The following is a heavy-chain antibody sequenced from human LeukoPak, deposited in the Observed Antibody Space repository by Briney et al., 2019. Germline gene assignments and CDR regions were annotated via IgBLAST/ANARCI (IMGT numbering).Heavy chain of an antibody. CDR1: GFTFSRYW. CDR3: ARESFAARWD. CDR2: IKQDGSEK. J-gene: IGHJ4*02. V-gene: IGHV3-7*01. D-gene: IGHD6-6*01. Sequence: GGSLRLSCAASGFTFSRYWMSWVRQAPGKGLEWVANIKQDGSEKDYVDSVKSRFTISRDNAKNSLYLQMNSLTAEDTAVYYCARESFAARWDWGQGTLVTVSS.